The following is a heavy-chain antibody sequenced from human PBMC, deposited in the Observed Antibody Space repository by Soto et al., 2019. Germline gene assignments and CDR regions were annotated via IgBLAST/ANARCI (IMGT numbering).Heavy chain of an antibody. D-gene: IGHD1-26*01. Sequence: EVQLSESGGGLVQPGGSLRLSCTASGFTFSSYTMSWVRQAPGKGLEWVSSFSGRDATTYYADSVKGRFTISSDNSKNTLYLQMNSLRAEDTALYFCVRTIVGATKGGWFDPWGQGALVTVSS. CDR2: FSGRDATT. J-gene: IGHJ5*02. CDR3: VRTIVGATKGGWFDP. V-gene: IGHV3-23*01. CDR1: GFTFSSYT.